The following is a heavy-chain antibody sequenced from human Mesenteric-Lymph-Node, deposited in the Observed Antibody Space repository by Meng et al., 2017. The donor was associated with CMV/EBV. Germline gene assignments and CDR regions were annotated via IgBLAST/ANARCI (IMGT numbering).Heavy chain of an antibody. CDR3: ARDAQYYDFWSGYSYYYYGMDV. J-gene: IGHJ6*02. D-gene: IGHD3-3*01. CDR1: GFTFSSYW. Sequence: GESLKISCAASGFTFSSYWMHWVRQAPGKGLVWVSRINSDGSSTSYADSVKGRFTISRDNAKNTLYLQMNSLRAEDTAVYYCARDAQYYDFWSGYSYYYYGMDVWGQGTTVTVSS. CDR2: INSDGSST. V-gene: IGHV3-74*01.